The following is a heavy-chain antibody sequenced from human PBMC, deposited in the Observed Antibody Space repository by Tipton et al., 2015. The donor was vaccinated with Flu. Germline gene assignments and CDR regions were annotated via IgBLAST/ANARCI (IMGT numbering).Heavy chain of an antibody. CDR3: TTDASPGVYGDYFGVSY. J-gene: IGHJ4*02. CDR2: IKSKTDGGTT. V-gene: IGHV3-15*01. CDR1: GFTFSNAW. D-gene: IGHD4-17*01. Sequence: SLRLSCAASGFTFSNAWMSWVRQAPGKGLEWVGRIKSKTDGGTTDYAAPVKGRFTISRDDSKNTLYLQMNSLKTEDTAVYYCTTDASPGVYGDYFGVSYWGQGTLVTVSS.